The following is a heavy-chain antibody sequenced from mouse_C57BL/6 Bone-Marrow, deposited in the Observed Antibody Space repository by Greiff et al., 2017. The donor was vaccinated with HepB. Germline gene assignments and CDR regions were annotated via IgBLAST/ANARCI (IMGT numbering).Heavy chain of an antibody. V-gene: IGHV1-15*01. CDR1: GYTFTDYE. J-gene: IGHJ2*01. Sequence: VQLQQSGAELARPGASVTLSCKASGYTFTDYEMHWVKQTPVHGLEWIGAIDPETGGTAYNQKFKGKAILTADKSSSTAYMELRSLTSEDSAVYYCTRQGGYDYDVDYWGQGTTLTVSS. D-gene: IGHD2-4*01. CDR3: TRQGGYDYDVDY. CDR2: IDPETGGT.